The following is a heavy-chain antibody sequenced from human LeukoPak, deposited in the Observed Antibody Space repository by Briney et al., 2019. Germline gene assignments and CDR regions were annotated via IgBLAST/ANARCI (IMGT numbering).Heavy chain of an antibody. V-gene: IGHV3-21*01. CDR3: ARDRDSSSSGWFDP. Sequence: GGSLRLSCAASGFTFSSYSMNWVRQAPEKGLEWVSTISSSSSYIYYADSVKGRFTISRDNAKNSLYLQMNSLRAEDTAVYYCARDRDSSSSGWFDPWGQGTLVTVSS. CDR1: GFTFSSYS. J-gene: IGHJ5*02. CDR2: ISSSSSYI. D-gene: IGHD6-13*01.